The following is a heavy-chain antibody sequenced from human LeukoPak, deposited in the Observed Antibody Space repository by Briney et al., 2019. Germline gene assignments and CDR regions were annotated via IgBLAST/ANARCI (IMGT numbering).Heavy chain of an antibody. CDR3: ARWNDILTGYLTD. J-gene: IGHJ4*02. V-gene: IGHV5-51*01. CDR1: GYSFTSYW. CDR2: IYPGGSDT. Sequence: GESLKISCKGSGYSFTSYWIGWVRQMPGKGLEWMGIIYPGGSDTRYSPSFQGQVTISADKSISTAYLQWSSLKASDTAMYYCARWNDILTGYLTDWGQGTLVTVSS. D-gene: IGHD3-9*01.